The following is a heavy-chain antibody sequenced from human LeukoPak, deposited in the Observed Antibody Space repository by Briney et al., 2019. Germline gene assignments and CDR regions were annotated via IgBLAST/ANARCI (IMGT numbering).Heavy chain of an antibody. V-gene: IGHV3-30*02. D-gene: IGHD3-3*01. CDR1: GFTFRSYG. CDR3: AKGTQEFWSAISPPLFDY. CDR2: IWYDGNNK. Sequence: PGGSLRLSCAASGFTFRSYGMHWVRQAPGKGLEWVAVIWYDGNNKFYADSVKGRFTISRDNSKNTLYLQMNSLRAEDTAVYYCAKGTQEFWSAISPPLFDYWGQGTLVTVSS. J-gene: IGHJ4*02.